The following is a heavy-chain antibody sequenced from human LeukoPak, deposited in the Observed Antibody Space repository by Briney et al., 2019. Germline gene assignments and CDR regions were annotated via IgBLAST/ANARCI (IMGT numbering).Heavy chain of an antibody. Sequence: SETLSLTCAVYGGSFSGYYWSWIRQPPGKGLEWIGEINHSGSTNYNPSLKSRVTISVDTSKNQFSLKLSSVTAADTAVYYCARGHMSRGRDSSGYYHRSGDAFDIWGQGTMVTVSS. D-gene: IGHD3-22*01. CDR2: INHSGST. J-gene: IGHJ3*02. V-gene: IGHV4-34*01. CDR3: ARGHMSRGRDSSGYYHRSGDAFDI. CDR1: GGSFSGYY.